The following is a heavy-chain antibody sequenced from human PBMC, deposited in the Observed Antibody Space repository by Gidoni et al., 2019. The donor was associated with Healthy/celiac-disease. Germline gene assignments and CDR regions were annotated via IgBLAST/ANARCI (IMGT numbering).Heavy chain of an antibody. D-gene: IGHD3-16*01. J-gene: IGHJ4*02. CDR3: TTEGGYFDY. V-gene: IGHV3-15*01. CDR1: GFTFSNAW. Sequence: EVQLVESGGGLVKPGGSLSLSCAASGFTFSNAWMRWVRQAPGKGLEWVGRIKSKTDGGTTDYAAPVKGRFTISRDDSKNTLYLQMNSLKTEDTAVYYCTTEGGYFDYWGQGTLVTVSS. CDR2: IKSKTDGGTT.